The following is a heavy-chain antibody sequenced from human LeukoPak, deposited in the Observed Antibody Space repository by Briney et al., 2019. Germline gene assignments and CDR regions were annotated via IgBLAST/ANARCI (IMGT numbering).Heavy chain of an antibody. Sequence: SETLSLTCTVSGGSISSSSYYWGWIRQPPGKGLEWIGSIYYSGSTYYNPSLKSRVTISVDTSKNQFSLKLSSVTAADTAVYYCASQGRRPWFFDYWGQGTLVTVSS. J-gene: IGHJ4*02. D-gene: IGHD3-10*01. CDR2: IYYSGST. CDR1: GGSISSSSYY. V-gene: IGHV4-39*01. CDR3: ASQGRRPWFFDY.